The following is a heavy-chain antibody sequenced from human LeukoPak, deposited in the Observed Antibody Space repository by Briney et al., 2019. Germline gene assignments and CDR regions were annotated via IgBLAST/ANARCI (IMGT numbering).Heavy chain of an antibody. CDR1: GFTFSSYA. Sequence: GGSLRLSCAASGFTFSSYAMSWVRQAPGKGLEWVSAISGSGGSTYYADSVKGRFTISRDNSKNTLYLQMNSLRAEDTAVYYCARHWYSSGWYYLDYWGQGTLVTVSS. J-gene: IGHJ4*02. D-gene: IGHD6-19*01. CDR2: ISGSGGST. CDR3: ARHWYSSGWYYLDY. V-gene: IGHV3-23*01.